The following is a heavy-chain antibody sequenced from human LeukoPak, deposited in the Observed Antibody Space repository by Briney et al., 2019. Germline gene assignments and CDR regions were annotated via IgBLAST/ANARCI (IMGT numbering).Heavy chain of an antibody. CDR2: ISYDGSNK. CDR1: GFTFSSYG. Sequence: GGSLRLSCAASGFTFSSYGMHWVRQAPGKGLEWVAVISYDGSNKYYADSVKGRFTISRDNSKNTLYLQMNSLRAEDTAVYCCAKVENYGGNPNDAFDIWAKGQWSPSLQ. D-gene: IGHD4-23*01. V-gene: IGHV3-30*18. CDR3: AKVENYGGNPNDAFDI. J-gene: IGHJ3*02.